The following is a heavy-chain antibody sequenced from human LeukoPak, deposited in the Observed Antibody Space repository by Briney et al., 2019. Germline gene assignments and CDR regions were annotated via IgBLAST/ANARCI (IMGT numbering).Heavy chain of an antibody. CDR3: ARRLPSGWLAFDY. D-gene: IGHD6-19*01. J-gene: IGHJ4*02. CDR2: IYYSGST. CDR1: GGSIGSYY. V-gene: IGHV4-59*08. Sequence: SETLSLTCTVSGGSIGSYYWSWIRQPPGKGLEWIGYIYYSGSTNYNPSLKSRVTISVDTSKNQFSLKLSSVTAADTAVYYCARRLPSGWLAFDYWGQGTLVTVSS.